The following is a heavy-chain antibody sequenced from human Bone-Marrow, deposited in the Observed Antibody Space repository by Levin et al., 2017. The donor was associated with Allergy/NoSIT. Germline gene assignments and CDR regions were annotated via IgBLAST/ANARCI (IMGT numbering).Heavy chain of an antibody. CDR3: ARYGSGSFYAY. D-gene: IGHD3-10*01. CDR2: ISSSSSCI. V-gene: IGHV3-21*05. Sequence: GGSLRLSCAASGFTFSSYSMSWVRQAPGKGLEWVSYISSSSSCIQHADSVKGRFTISRENSKNSLYLQMNSLRAEDTAVYYCARYGSGSFYAYWGQGTLVTVSS. CDR1: GFTFSSYS. J-gene: IGHJ4*02.